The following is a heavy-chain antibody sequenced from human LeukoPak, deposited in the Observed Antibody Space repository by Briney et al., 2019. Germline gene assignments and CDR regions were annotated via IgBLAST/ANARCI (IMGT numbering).Heavy chain of an antibody. D-gene: IGHD2-2*03. Sequence: GASVKVSCKASGYTFTSYYMHWVRQAPGQGLEWMGIINPSGGSTSYAQKFQGRVTMTRDTSTSTVYMELSSLRSEDTAVYYCARAPYDGYCSSTSCPKGYMDVWGKGTTVTVSS. CDR1: GYTFTSYY. J-gene: IGHJ6*03. CDR3: ARAPYDGYCSSTSCPKGYMDV. V-gene: IGHV1-46*01. CDR2: INPSGGST.